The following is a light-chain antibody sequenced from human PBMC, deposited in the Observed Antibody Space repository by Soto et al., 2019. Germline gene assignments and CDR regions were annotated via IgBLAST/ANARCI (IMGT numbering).Light chain of an antibody. CDR1: QSVSSSF. CDR2: GAS. J-gene: IGKJ1*01. V-gene: IGKV3-20*01. Sequence: EIGLTQSPGTLSLSPGERATLSCRASQSVSSSFLAWYQQKPGQAPRLLIYGASNRATGIPARFSGSGSGTDFTLTTSTLEPDDFPADYCQLYVTCPWAFGHGTQV. CDR3: QLYVTCPWA.